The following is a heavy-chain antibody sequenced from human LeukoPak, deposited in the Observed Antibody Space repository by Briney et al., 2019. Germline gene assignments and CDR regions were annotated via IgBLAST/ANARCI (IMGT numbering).Heavy chain of an antibody. CDR3: ARVLPLTGTTDY. CDR2: IYTSGST. D-gene: IGHD1-1*01. J-gene: IGHJ4*02. CDR1: GGSISSYY. Sequence: KTSETLSLTCTVSGGSISSYYWSWIRQPAGKGLEWIGRIYTSGSTNYNPSLKSRVTMSVDTSKNQFSLKLSSVTAADTAVYYCARVLPLTGTTDYWDQGTLVTVSS. V-gene: IGHV4-4*07.